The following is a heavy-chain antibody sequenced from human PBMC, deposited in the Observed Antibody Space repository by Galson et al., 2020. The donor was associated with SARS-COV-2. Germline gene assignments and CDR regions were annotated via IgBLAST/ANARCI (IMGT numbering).Heavy chain of an antibody. Sequence: ASETLSLTCTVSGGSISSGGYYWSCIRQHPGKGLEWIGYIYYSGSTYYNPSLKSRVTISVDTSKNQFSLKLSSVTAADTAVYYCAREGWAGAGTTWGQGTLVTVSS. CDR3: AREGWAGAGTT. CDR2: IYYSGST. V-gene: IGHV4-31*03. D-gene: IGHD6-13*01. CDR1: GGSISSGGYY. J-gene: IGHJ5*02.